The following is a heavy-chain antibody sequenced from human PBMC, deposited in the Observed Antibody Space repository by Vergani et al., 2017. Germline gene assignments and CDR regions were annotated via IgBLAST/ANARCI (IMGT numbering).Heavy chain of an antibody. CDR3: AKYRVRDVRWNTDY. D-gene: IGHD3-10*01. CDR1: GFTFNSYT. J-gene: IGHJ4*01. CDR2: VLHSGSNS. V-gene: IGHV3-23*01. Sequence: VQLSESGGGLVQPGGSLRLSCAASGFTFNSYTMSWVRQTPGKGLEWVSSVLHSGSNSYYADSVKGRFTISRDNSRNTLYLQMNSLGAEDPAIYYCAKYRVRDVRWNTDYWGQGTLVT.